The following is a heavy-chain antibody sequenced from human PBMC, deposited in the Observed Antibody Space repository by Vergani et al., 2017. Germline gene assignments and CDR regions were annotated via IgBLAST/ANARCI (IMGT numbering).Heavy chain of an antibody. CDR2: IRYDGSNK. J-gene: IGHJ6*02. CDR3: AKEGGYYDSSGWLSMDV. Sequence: QVQLVESGGGVVQPGGSLRLSCAACGFTFSSYGMHWVRQAPGKGLEWVAFIRYDGSNKYYADSVKGRFTISRDNSKNTLYLQMNSLRAEDTAVYYCAKEGGYYDSSGWLSMDVWGQGTTVTVSS. V-gene: IGHV3-30*02. CDR1: GFTFSSYG. D-gene: IGHD3-22*01.